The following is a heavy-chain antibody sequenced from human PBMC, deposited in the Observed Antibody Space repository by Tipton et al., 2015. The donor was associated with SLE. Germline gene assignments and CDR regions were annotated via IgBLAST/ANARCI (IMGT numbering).Heavy chain of an antibody. V-gene: IGHV3-30*04. Sequence: SLRLSCAASGFTFSNYAMHWVRQAPGKGLEWVAVISYDGSNKYYADSVKGRFTISRDNSKNTLYLQMNSLRAEDTAVYYCARRRGGYYGMDVWGQGTTVTVSS. D-gene: IGHD3-16*01. CDR1: GFTFSNYA. CDR3: ARRRGGYYGMDV. J-gene: IGHJ6*02. CDR2: ISYDGSNK.